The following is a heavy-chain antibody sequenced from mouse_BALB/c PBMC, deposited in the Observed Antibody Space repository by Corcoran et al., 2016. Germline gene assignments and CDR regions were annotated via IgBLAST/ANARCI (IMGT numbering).Heavy chain of an antibody. CDR1: GYIFTDYG. CDR2: INTYTGEP. CDR3: ARDPLHYYAMDY. J-gene: IGHJ4*01. Sequence: QIQLVQSGPELKKPGETVKISCKASGYIFTDYGMNWVKQAPGEDLKWMGWINTYTGEPTYADDFKGRFAFSLETSASTSYLQINNLKNEDTSTYYCARDPLHYYAMDYWGQGTSVTVSS. V-gene: IGHV9-3-1*01. D-gene: IGHD6-1*01.